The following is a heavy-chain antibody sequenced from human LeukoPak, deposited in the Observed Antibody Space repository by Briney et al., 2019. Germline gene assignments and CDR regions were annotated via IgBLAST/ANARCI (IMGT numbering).Heavy chain of an antibody. CDR2: ISSSSSYI. D-gene: IGHD3-3*01. V-gene: IGHV3-21*01. CDR3: ARWSQEWPNYYYGMDV. CDR1: GFTFSSYS. Sequence: GGSLRLSCAASGFTFSSYSMYWVRQAPGKGLEWVSSISSSSSYIYYADSVKGRFTISRDNAKNSLYLQMNSLRAEDTAVYYCARWSQEWPNYYYGMDVWGQGTTVTVSS. J-gene: IGHJ6*02.